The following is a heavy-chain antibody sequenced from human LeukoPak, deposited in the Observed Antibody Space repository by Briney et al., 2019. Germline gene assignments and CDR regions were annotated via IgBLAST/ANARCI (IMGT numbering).Heavy chain of an antibody. CDR3: VKDRPCVTCKPMDA. D-gene: IGHD2-21*01. CDR2: LGRTGEYK. CDR1: GFTFTDYS. Sequence: GGSLRLSCSASGFTFTDYSMSWVRQVPGKGLEWVSGLGRTGEYKYYADSVKGRFTISRDNSNDLVFLQMNSLRAADTAIYYCVKDRPCVTCKPMDAWGQGTTV. V-gene: IGHV3-23*01. J-gene: IGHJ6*02.